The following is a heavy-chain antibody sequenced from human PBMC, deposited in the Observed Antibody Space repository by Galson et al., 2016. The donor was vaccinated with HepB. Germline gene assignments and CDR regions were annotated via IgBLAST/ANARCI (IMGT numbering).Heavy chain of an antibody. CDR2: IYNSRST. J-gene: IGHJ4*02. CDR3: ASAEKGWFVGLSDY. CDR1: GGSVSSGSYY. D-gene: IGHD3-16*01. V-gene: IGHV4-61*03. Sequence: ETLSLTCTVSGGSVSSGSYYWSWIRQPPGKGLERIGYIYNSRSTNQNPSLKSRVTISLDKSKNHFSLNLTSVTAADTAVYYCASAEKGWFVGLSDYWGQGILVTVSS.